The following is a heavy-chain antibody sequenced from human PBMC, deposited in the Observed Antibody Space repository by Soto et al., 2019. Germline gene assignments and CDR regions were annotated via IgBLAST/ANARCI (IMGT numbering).Heavy chain of an antibody. D-gene: IGHD2-15*01. CDR3: AKTEVVVMDDPTFDY. CDR1: GFTFSSYA. Sequence: GGSLRLSCAASGFTFSSYAMSWVRQAPGKGLEWVSAISGSGGSTYYADSVKGRFTISRDNSKNTLYLQMNSLGAEDTAVYYCAKTEVVVMDDPTFDYWGQGTLVTVSS. J-gene: IGHJ4*02. CDR2: ISGSGGST. V-gene: IGHV3-23*01.